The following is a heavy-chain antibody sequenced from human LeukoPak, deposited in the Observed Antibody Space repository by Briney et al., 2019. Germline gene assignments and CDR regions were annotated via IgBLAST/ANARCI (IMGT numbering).Heavy chain of an antibody. J-gene: IGHJ4*02. CDR3: ARDLNDLLQNYRSTWYPADY. D-gene: IGHD6-13*01. Sequence: PGGSLRLSCAASGFTFSTYWMNWVRQAPGKGLVWVSRVNNDGSSTSYADSVRGRLNISRDNTKNTLYLQMNSLRAEDTAVYYCARDLNDLLQNYRSTWYPADYWGQGTLVTVSS. CDR1: GFTFSTYW. CDR2: VNNDGSST. V-gene: IGHV3-74*01.